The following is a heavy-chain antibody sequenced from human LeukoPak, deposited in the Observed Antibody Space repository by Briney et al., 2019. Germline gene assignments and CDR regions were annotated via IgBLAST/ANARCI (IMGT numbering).Heavy chain of an antibody. CDR3: ARAGSRGYCGADR. J-gene: IGHJ4*02. Sequence: PSETLSLTCTVSGGSISNYYWSWIRQPPGKGLEWIGYIHNSGSTNCDPSLKSRVTISVDTSKNQFSLQLTSVTAADTAVYYCARAGSRGYCGADRWGQGMLVTVSS. CDR1: GGSISNYY. V-gene: IGHV4-59*01. CDR2: IHNSGST. D-gene: IGHD5-12*01.